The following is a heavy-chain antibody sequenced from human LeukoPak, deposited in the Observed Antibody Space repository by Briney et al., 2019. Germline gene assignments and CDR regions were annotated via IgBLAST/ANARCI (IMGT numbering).Heavy chain of an antibody. CDR3: ARQTGGSGSYSIDY. V-gene: IGHV4-39*01. J-gene: IGHJ4*02. Sequence: SETLSLTCTVSGGSISSSSYYWGWIRQPPGKGLEWIGSIYYSGSTYYNPSLKSRVTISVDTSKNQFPLKLSSVTAADTAVYYCARQTGGSGSYSIDYWGQGTLVTVSS. CDR1: GGSISSSSYY. CDR2: IYYSGST. D-gene: IGHD3-10*01.